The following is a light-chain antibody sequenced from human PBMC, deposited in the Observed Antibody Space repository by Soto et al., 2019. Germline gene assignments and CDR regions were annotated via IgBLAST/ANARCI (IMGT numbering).Light chain of an antibody. Sequence: EIVMTQSPATLSVSPGDRATLSCRASQSVDNDLAWYQQKPGQPPRLLIYDASTRATGIPARFSGSQSGTEFTPTISSLLSEDFAVYFCQQYNNWPLPFGGGTKVETK. J-gene: IGKJ4*01. V-gene: IGKV3D-15*01. CDR2: DAS. CDR1: QSVDND. CDR3: QQYNNWPLP.